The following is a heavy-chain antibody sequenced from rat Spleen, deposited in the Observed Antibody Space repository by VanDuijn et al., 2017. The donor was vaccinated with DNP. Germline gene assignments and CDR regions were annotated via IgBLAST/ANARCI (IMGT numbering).Heavy chain of an antibody. CDR1: GYSITNNY. J-gene: IGHJ3*01. D-gene: IGHD1-3*01. CDR3: ARGTTVGGWFAY. Sequence: EVQLQESGPGLVKPSQSLSLTCSVTGYSITNNYWGWVRQAPGKGLEWIGEINKDSSTINYTPSLKDKFTISRDNVQNTLYLQMSKLGSEDTAIYYCARGTTVGGWFAYWGQGTLVTVSS. V-gene: IGHV4-2*01. CDR2: INKDSSTI.